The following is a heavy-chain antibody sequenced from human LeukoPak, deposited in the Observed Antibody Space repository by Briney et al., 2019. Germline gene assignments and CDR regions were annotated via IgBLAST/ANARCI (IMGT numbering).Heavy chain of an antibody. CDR1: GFTFSIHG. CDR3: AKRSDYGGNWNYFDY. D-gene: IGHD4-23*01. V-gene: IGHV3-23*01. J-gene: IGHJ4*02. CDR2: ISGRSADT. Sequence: GGSVRLSCAASGFTFSIHGMSWVRQAPGKGLEWVSTISGRSADTYYADSVKGRFTISRDDSKNTLYLQMNSLRAEDTAVYYCAKRSDYGGNWNYFDYWGQGTLVTVSS.